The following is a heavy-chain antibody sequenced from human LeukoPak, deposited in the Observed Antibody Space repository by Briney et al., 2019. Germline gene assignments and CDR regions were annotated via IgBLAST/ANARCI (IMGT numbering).Heavy chain of an antibody. CDR3: TIGGFGVVIEPWIV. Sequence: AGSLRLSCEASGFTFSNAWMNWVRQAPGKGLERVGRIRSKTDGGTTDYATPVRGRFMISRDDSRNTLSLQMKSLKIEDTAVYYCTIGGFGVVIEPWIVWGQGTLVTVSS. CDR1: GFTFSNAW. CDR2: IRSKTDGGTT. D-gene: IGHD3-3*01. J-gene: IGHJ4*02. V-gene: IGHV3-15*07.